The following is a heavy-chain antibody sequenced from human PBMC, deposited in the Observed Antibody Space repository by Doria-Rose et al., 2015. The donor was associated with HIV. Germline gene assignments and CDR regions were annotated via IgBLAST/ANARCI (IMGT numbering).Heavy chain of an antibody. J-gene: IGHJ4*02. V-gene: IGHV2-26*01. Sequence: QITLKESGPVLAKPTETLTLTCTVSGVSLSSPGMGVSWIRQPPGQALEWLATSFSDDERFYKTSLKSRLTISRGTSKSQVVLTMTDMDPVDTATYYCARIKSSRWYHKYYFDFWGQGTLVVVSA. CDR3: ARIKSSRWYHKYYFDF. CDR2: SFSDDER. CDR1: GVSLSSPGMG. D-gene: IGHD6-13*01.